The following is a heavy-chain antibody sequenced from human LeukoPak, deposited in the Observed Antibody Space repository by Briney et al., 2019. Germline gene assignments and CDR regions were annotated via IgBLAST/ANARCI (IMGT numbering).Heavy chain of an antibody. CDR2: IIPSFGTA. V-gene: IGHV1-69*05. Sequence: SVKVSCKASGGTFSSYAISWVRQGPGQGLEWMGGIIPSFGTANYAQKFQGRVTITTDESTSTAYMELSSLRSEDTAVYYCARVPVASLLRGVHYYYHYYMDVWGKGPTVPVSS. CDR3: ARVPVASLLRGVHYYYHYYMDV. D-gene: IGHD3-10*01. CDR1: GGTFSSYA. J-gene: IGHJ6*03.